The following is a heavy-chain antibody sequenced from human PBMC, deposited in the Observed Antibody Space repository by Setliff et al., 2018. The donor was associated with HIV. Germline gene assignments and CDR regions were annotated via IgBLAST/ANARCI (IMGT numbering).Heavy chain of an antibody. CDR3: ARHRIVKAYYYYMDV. J-gene: IGHJ6*03. CDR1: GYKFSNSW. CDR2: IYPGDSDT. Sequence: GESLKISCEDSGYKFSNSWFIWVRQMPGKGLEWMGIIYPGDSDTTYSASFQGHVTISADKSISTAYLQWSSLKASDTAMYYCARHRIVKAYYYYMDVWGKGTTVTVSS. V-gene: IGHV5-51*01. D-gene: IGHD3-16*02.